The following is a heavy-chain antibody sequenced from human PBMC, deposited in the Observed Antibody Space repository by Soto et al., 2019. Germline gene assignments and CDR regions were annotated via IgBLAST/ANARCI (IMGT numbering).Heavy chain of an antibody. CDR2: IKSKTDGGTT. CDR1: GFTFSNAW. D-gene: IGHD3-3*01. V-gene: IGHV3-15*01. CDR3: TTLTITIFGVVIPPQGAFDI. Sequence: EVQLVESGGGLVKPGGSLRRSCAASGFTFSNAWMSWVRQAPGKGLEWVGRIKSKTDGGTTDYAAPVKGRFTISRDDSKNTLYLQLNRLKTDDTAVYYCTTLTITIFGVVIPPQGAFDIWGQGPMVTVSS. J-gene: IGHJ3*02.